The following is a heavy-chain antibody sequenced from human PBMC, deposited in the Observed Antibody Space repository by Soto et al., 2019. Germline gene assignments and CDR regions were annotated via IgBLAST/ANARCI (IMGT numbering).Heavy chain of an antibody. CDR2: ISAYNGNT. Sequence: QVQLVQSGAEVKKPGASVKVSCKASGYIFTSYGISWVRQAPGQGLEWMGWISAYNGNTNYAQKLQGRVTMATDTYTNTVYMGLMSLRSDDTAVYYCAREGGALYFYGMDVWGQGTTVTVSS. J-gene: IGHJ6*02. V-gene: IGHV1-18*01. D-gene: IGHD1-26*01. CDR3: AREGGALYFYGMDV. CDR1: GYIFTSYG.